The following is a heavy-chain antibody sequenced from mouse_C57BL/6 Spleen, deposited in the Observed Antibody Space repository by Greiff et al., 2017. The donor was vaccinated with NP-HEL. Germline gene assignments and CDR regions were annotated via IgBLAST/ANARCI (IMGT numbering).Heavy chain of an antibody. CDR2: ILPGGGST. V-gene: IGHV1-9*01. CDR3: ARSGYFSAMDY. Sequence: QVQLQQSGAELMKPGASVKLSCKATGYTFTGYWIEWVKQRPGHGLEWIGEILPGGGSTNYTEKFKGKGTFTADTSSDTAYMQLSSLTTEDSANYCWARSGYFSAMDYWGQGTSGTVSS. CDR1: GYTFTGYW. J-gene: IGHJ4*01. D-gene: IGHD3-1*01.